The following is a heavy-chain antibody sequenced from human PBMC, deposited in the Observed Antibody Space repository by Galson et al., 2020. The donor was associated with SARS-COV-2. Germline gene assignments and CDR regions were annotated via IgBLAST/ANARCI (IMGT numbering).Heavy chain of an antibody. V-gene: IGHV3-7*01. CDR3: ARVGRGIVGASFDY. Sequence: GESLKISCAASGFTFSSYWMSWVRQAPGKGLEWVANMKQDGSEKFYVDSVKGRFTISRDNAKNSLYLQMNSLRDEDTAVYYCARVGRGIVGASFDYWGQGTLVTVSS. CDR1: GFTFSSYW. D-gene: IGHD1-26*01. CDR2: MKQDGSEK. J-gene: IGHJ4*02.